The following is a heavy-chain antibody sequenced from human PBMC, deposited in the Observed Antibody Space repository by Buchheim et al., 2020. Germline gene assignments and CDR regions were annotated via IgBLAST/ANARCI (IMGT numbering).Heavy chain of an antibody. J-gene: IGHJ4*02. D-gene: IGHD6-13*01. Sequence: EVQLVESGGGLVKPGGSLRLSCAASGFTFSSYSMNWVRQAPGKGLEWVSSISSSSSYIYYADSVKGRFTISRDNAKNSLYLKMNSLRAEDTAVYYCARLIIAAAGIRYFDYWGQGTL. CDR3: ARLIIAAAGIRYFDY. CDR2: ISSSSSYI. CDR1: GFTFSSYS. V-gene: IGHV3-21*01.